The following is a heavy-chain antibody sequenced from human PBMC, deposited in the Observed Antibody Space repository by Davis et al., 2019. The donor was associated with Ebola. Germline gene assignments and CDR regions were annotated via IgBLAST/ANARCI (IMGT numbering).Heavy chain of an antibody. CDR3: AGHSSAAVFGY. V-gene: IGHV4-34*01. J-gene: IGHJ4*02. CDR1: GGSFSGYY. D-gene: IGHD6-13*01. Sequence: MPSETLSLTCAVYGGSFSGYYWSWIRQPPGKGLEWIGNIDGGGFTNYHSSLNSRVTISIDASKNQVSLKLSSVTAADTAVYYCAGHSSAAVFGYWGQGTLVTVSS. CDR2: IDGGGFT.